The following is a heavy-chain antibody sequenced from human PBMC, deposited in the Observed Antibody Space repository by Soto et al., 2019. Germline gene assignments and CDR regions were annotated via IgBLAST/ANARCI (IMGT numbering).Heavy chain of an antibody. J-gene: IGHJ6*02. V-gene: IGHV3-7*05. D-gene: IGHD1-26*01. Sequence: GGSLRLSCAASGFTFSSYWMSWVRQAPGKGLEWVANIKKDGSEKYYVDSVKGRFTISRDNAKNLLYLQMNSLRAEDTAVYYCARGYSGSYYVYDYGMDVWGQGTTVTVSS. CDR1: GFTFSSYW. CDR3: ARGYSGSYYVYDYGMDV. CDR2: IKKDGSEK.